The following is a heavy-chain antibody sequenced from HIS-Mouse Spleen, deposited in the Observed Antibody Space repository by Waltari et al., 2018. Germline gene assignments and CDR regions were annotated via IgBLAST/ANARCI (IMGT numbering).Heavy chain of an antibody. V-gene: IGHV3-66*01. J-gene: IGHJ3*02. Sequence: ADSVKGRFTISRDNSKNTLYLQMNSLRAEDTAVYYCARVETDNWNSGPFDIWGQGTMVTVSS. CDR3: ARVETDNWNSGPFDI. D-gene: IGHD1-20*01.